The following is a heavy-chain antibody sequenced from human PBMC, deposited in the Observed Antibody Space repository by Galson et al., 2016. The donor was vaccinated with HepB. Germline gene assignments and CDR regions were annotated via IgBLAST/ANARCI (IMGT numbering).Heavy chain of an antibody. CDR3: AREWELGGYFDY. V-gene: IGHV3-7*01. CDR2: INQDGSEK. Sequence: SLRLSCAASGLTFSRFWMPWVRQAPGKGLEWVANINQDGSEKHYLDSVRGRFTISRDKSKTTVYLQMDGLSAEDTAVYYCAREWELGGYFDYWGQGTLVTVSS. CDR1: GLTFSRFW. D-gene: IGHD1-26*01. J-gene: IGHJ4*02.